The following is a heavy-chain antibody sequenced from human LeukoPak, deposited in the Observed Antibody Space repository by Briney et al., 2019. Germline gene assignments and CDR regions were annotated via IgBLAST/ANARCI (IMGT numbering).Heavy chain of an antibody. CDR3: ARHRGSVGFTSGIDY. CDR2: IYYSGST. CDR1: GGSISSYY. D-gene: IGHD6-19*01. Sequence: SETLSLTCTVSGGSISSYYWSWIRQPPGKGLEWIGYIYYSGSTNYNPSLKSRVTISADTSKNQFSLKLSSVTAADTAVYFCARHRGSVGFTSGIDYWAQGTLVTVSS. V-gene: IGHV4-59*08. J-gene: IGHJ4*02.